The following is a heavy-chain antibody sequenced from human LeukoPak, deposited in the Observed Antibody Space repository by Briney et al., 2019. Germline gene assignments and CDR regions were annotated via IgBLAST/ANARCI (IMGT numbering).Heavy chain of an antibody. Sequence: ASVKVSCKASGYTFTNYYMHWVRQAPGQGLEWMGIINPSGGSTSYAQKFQGRVTVTRDTSTSTVYMELSSLRSEDTAVYYCARGPDAYYDILTGYSYFYYYYMDVWGKGTTVTVSS. CDR2: INPSGGST. V-gene: IGHV1-46*01. J-gene: IGHJ6*03. CDR3: ARGPDAYYDILTGYSYFYYYYMDV. CDR1: GYTFTNYY. D-gene: IGHD3-9*01.